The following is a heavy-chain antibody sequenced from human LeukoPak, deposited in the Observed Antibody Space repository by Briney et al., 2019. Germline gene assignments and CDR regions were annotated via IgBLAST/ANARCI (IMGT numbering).Heavy chain of an antibody. CDR2: MNPNSGNT. Sequence: VASVKVSCKASGYTFTSYDINWVRQATGQGLEWMGWMNPNSGNTGYAQKFQGRVTITRNTSISTAYMELSSLRSEDTAVYYCAKDPSPVVVPAAPWNFDYWGQGTLVTVSS. D-gene: IGHD2-2*01. J-gene: IGHJ4*02. V-gene: IGHV1-8*03. CDR3: AKDPSPVVVPAAPWNFDY. CDR1: GYTFTSYD.